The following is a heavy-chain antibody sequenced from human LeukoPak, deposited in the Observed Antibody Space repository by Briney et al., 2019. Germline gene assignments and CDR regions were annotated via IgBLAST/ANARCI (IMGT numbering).Heavy chain of an antibody. D-gene: IGHD3-10*01. CDR2: IYYSETT. J-gene: IGHJ4*02. CDR1: GGSISSSGYY. CDR3: ARDSYYGSGSYYPLYYFDY. Sequence: SETLSLTCTVSGGSISSSGYYWGWIRQSPGKGLEWIGTIYYSETTYYNPSLKSRVTISVDKSKNQFSLKLSSVTAADTAVYYCARDSYYGSGSYYPLYYFDYWGQGTLVTVSS. V-gene: IGHV4-39*07.